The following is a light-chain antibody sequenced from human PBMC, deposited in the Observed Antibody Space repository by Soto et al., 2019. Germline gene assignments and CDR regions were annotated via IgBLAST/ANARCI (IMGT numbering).Light chain of an antibody. CDR2: GAS. CDR1: QSVSSNF. Sequence: EIVLTQAPGTLALAPGERTTLSCRAGQSVSSNFLDWYQQKPGQAPRLLIYGASSRATGIPDRFSGSGSGTDFTLTISRLQPEDFAVYYCQQYETSPRTFGQGTKVDIK. V-gene: IGKV3-20*01. J-gene: IGKJ1*01. CDR3: QQYETSPRT.